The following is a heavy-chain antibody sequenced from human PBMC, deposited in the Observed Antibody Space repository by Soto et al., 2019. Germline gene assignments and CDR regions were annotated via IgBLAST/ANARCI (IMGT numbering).Heavy chain of an antibody. J-gene: IGHJ4*02. CDR2: ISYDGRNK. CDR1: GFTFSSYG. D-gene: IGHD5-18*01. Sequence: QVQLVESGGGVVQPGRSLRLSCAASGFTFSSYGMHWVRQAPGKGLEWVAVISYDGRNKYYADSVKGRFTISRDNSKNTLYLQMNSLRAEDTAVYYCAKDGAIRGSGFERWYYFDYWGQGTLVTVSS. V-gene: IGHV3-30*18. CDR3: AKDGAIRGSGFERWYYFDY.